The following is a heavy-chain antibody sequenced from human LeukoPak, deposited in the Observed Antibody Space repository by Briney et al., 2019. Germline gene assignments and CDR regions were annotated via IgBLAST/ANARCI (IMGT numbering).Heavy chain of an antibody. V-gene: IGHV4-38-2*02. CDR3: ARDLDWLNYYFDY. Sequence: PSETLSLTCTVSGYSISSGYHWGWIRQPPGKGLEWIGSIYHSGSTYYNPSLKSRVTISVDTSKNQFSLKLSSVTAADTAVYYCARDLDWLNYYFDYWGQGTLVTVSS. J-gene: IGHJ4*02. CDR2: IYHSGST. CDR1: GYSISSGYH. D-gene: IGHD3-9*01.